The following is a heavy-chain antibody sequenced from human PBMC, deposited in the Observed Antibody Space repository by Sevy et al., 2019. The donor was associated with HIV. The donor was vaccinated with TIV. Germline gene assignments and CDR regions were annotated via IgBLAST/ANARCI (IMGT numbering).Heavy chain of an antibody. J-gene: IGHJ4*02. CDR1: AGSISSYF. Sequence: SETLSLTCSVSAGSISSYFWTWVRQSPGKGLEWIGNIYFTGNTDYSPSLKSRVTLSLDTSKSQFSLTLKSVTAADKAIYFCARDSTTRPRVLDYWGQGTLVTVSS. CDR3: ARDSTTRPRVLDY. CDR2: IYFTGNT. D-gene: IGHD1-1*01. V-gene: IGHV4-59*01.